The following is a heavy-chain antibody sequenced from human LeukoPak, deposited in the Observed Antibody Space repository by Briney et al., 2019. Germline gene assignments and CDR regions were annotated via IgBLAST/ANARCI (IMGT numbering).Heavy chain of an antibody. V-gene: IGHV3-7*03. CDR2: IKQDGSEK. D-gene: IGHD2-21*01. Sequence: GGSLRLSCAASGFTFSSYWMSWVRQAPGKGLEWVANIKQDGSEKYYVDSVKGRFTISRDNAKNSLYLQMNSLRAEDTASYYCAKDVARVENAFDIWGQGAMVTVSS. CDR1: GFTFSSYW. J-gene: IGHJ3*02. CDR3: AKDVARVENAFDI.